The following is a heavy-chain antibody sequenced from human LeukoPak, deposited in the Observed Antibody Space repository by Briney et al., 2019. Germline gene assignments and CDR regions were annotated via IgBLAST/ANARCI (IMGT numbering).Heavy chain of an antibody. J-gene: IGHJ4*02. D-gene: IGHD2/OR15-2a*01. Sequence: ASVKVSCKASGYTFTSYDINWVRQATGQGLEWTGWMNPNSGNTGYAQKFQGRVTMTRNTSISTAYMELSSLRSEDTAVYYCARGYNQSKYRNFGTLRYWGQGTLVTVSS. CDR3: ARGYNQSKYRNFGTLRY. V-gene: IGHV1-8*01. CDR2: MNPNSGNT. CDR1: GYTFTSYD.